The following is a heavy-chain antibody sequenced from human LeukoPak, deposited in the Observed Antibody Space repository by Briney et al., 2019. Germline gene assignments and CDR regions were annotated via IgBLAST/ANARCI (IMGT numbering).Heavy chain of an antibody. CDR1: GGSFSAYY. Sequence: PSETLSLTCAVYGGSFSAYYWSWIRQSPGKGLEWIAEINHRGDTNYNPSVKSRVSISVDTSKNQFSLKVTSLTAAVTAVYYCARGPTISETGYFDYWGQGTLVTVSS. CDR3: ARGPTISETGYFDY. D-gene: IGHD1-1*01. V-gene: IGHV4-34*01. J-gene: IGHJ4*03. CDR2: INHRGDT.